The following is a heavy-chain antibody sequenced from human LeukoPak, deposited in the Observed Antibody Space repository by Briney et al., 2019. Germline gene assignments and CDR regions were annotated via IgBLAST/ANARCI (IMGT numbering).Heavy chain of an antibody. CDR3: AREAYCGGDCYSGFDY. CDR2: IYYSGST. D-gene: IGHD2-21*02. CDR1: GDSISTYF. V-gene: IGHV4-59*01. J-gene: IGHJ4*02. Sequence: LSETLSLTCTVSGDSISTYFRSWVRQPPGKGLQWVGVIYYSGSTNYNPSLKSRVTISVDQSKNQLSLKLSSVTAADTAVYYCAREAYCGGDCYSGFDYWGQGTLVSVSS.